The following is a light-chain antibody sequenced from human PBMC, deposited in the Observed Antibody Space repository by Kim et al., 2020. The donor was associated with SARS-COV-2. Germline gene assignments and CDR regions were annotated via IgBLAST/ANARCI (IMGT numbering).Light chain of an antibody. CDR1: SGSIASNY. J-gene: IGLJ2*01. CDR3: QSYDSSNPVV. CDR2: EDN. Sequence: NFMLTQPHSVSESPGKTVTISCTRSSGSIASNYVQWYQLRPGSAPTTVIYEDNQRPSGVPDRFSGSIDSSSNSASLTISGLKTEDEAVYYCQSYDSSNPVVFGGGTQLTVL. V-gene: IGLV6-57*04.